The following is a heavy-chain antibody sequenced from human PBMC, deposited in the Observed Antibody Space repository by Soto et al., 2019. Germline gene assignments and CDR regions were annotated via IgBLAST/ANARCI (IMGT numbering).Heavy chain of an antibody. Sequence: SVKVSCKASGGTFSSYAISWVRQAPGQGLEWMGGIIHIFGTANYAQKFQGRVTITADESTSTAYMELSSLRSEDTAVYYCATNYVPAASRFDYWGQGTLVTVSS. J-gene: IGHJ4*02. D-gene: IGHD2-2*01. CDR2: IIHIFGTA. CDR3: ATNYVPAASRFDY. V-gene: IGHV1-69*13. CDR1: GGTFSSYA.